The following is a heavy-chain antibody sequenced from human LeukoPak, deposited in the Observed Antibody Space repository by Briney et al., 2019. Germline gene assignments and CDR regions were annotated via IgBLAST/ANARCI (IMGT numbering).Heavy chain of an antibody. J-gene: IGHJ4*02. Sequence: HPGGSLRLSCAPSGFTFSSYGMTWVRQAPGKGLEWVSGISGSGSYTYYADSAKGRFTISRDNSKNTLYLQMNSLRAEDTAVDYCAKDDSSGYPYYFDYWGQGTLVTVSS. CDR3: AKDDSSGYPYYFDY. D-gene: IGHD3-22*01. CDR2: ISGSGSYT. V-gene: IGHV3-23*01. CDR1: GFTFSSYG.